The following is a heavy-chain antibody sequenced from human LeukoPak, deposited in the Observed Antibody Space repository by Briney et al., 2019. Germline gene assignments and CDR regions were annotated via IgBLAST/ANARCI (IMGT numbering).Heavy chain of an antibody. CDR3: ATDRYSSSWYYFDY. Sequence: ASVKVSCKVSGYTLTELSMHWVRQAPGKGLEGMGGFDPEDGETIYAQRFQGRVTMTEDTSTDTAYMELSSLRSEDTAVYYCATDRYSSSWYYFDYWGQGTLVTVSS. D-gene: IGHD6-13*01. V-gene: IGHV1-24*01. CDR2: FDPEDGET. J-gene: IGHJ4*02. CDR1: GYTLTELS.